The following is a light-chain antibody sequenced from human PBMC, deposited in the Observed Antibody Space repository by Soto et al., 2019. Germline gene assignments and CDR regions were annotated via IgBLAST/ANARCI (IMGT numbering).Light chain of an antibody. CDR3: QQTRAYPST. J-gene: IGKJ4*01. V-gene: IGKV1-9*01. CDR1: QGISSY. CDR2: TAS. Sequence: DIQMTQSPSFLSASVGDRVTITCRASQGISSYLAWYQQKPGEAPNLLIHTASTLHGGVPSRFSGSGSGTDFTLTITSLQAEDFATYYCQQTRAYPSTFGGGTKVDIK.